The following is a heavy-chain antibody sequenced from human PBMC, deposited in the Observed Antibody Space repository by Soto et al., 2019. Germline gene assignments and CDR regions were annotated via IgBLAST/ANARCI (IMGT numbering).Heavy chain of an antibody. J-gene: IGHJ6*02. CDR3: ARGHHGLEI. CDR1: GFTFSSYE. V-gene: IGHV3-48*03. CDR2: IDPSGTTI. Sequence: GGSLRLSCAASGFTFSSYEMNWVRQAPGKGLDWVSYIDPSGTTIVYADSVKGRFTVSRDNAKNSLYLQMDSLRGEDSAVYYCARGHHGLEIWGRGTTVTV.